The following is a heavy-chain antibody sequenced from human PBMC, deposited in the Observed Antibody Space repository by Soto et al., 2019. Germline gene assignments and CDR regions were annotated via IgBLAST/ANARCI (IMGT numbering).Heavy chain of an antibody. CDR2: INAGNGNT. J-gene: IGHJ6*02. CDR1: GYTFTTYA. D-gene: IGHD7-27*01. CDR3: ASPVGTVNYFYFYGMDV. Sequence: QVQLVQSGAEMKKPGASVKLSCKASGYTFTTYAMHWVRQAPGQRLEWMGWINAGNGNTKYSQKFQGRVTITRDTSASTAYMELRSLRSEDTAVYYCASPVGTVNYFYFYGMDVWGQGTTVTVSS. V-gene: IGHV1-3*01.